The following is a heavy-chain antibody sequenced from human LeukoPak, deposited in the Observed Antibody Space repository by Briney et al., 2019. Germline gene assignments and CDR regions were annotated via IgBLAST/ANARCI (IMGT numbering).Heavy chain of an antibody. CDR2: IWYDGSNK. CDR3: ARALVVVPAAHFDY. J-gene: IGHJ4*02. V-gene: IGHV3-33*01. CDR1: GFTFSSYG. D-gene: IGHD2-2*01. Sequence: GGSLRLSCAASGFTFSSYGMHWVRQAPGKGLEWVAVIWYDGSNKYYADSVKGRFTISRDNSKNTLYLQMNSLRAEDTAVYYCARALVVVPAAHFDYWGQETLVTVSS.